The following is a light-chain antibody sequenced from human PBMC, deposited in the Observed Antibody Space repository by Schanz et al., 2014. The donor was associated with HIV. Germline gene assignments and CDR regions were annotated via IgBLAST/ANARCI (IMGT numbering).Light chain of an antibody. CDR1: SSDVGGHNY. CDR2: EVS. CDR3: SLYAGSNNFV. J-gene: IGLJ2*01. V-gene: IGLV2-8*01. Sequence: QSALTQPPSASGSPGQSVTISCTGTSSDVGGHNYVSWYQHHPGKAPKLIIFEVSERPSGVPDRFSGSKSGNTASLTVSGLQAEDEADYYCSLYAGSNNFVFGGGTKLTVL.